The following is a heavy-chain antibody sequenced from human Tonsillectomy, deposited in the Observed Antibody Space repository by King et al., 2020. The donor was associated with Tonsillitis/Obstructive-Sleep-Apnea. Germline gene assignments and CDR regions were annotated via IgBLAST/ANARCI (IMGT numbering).Heavy chain of an antibody. D-gene: IGHD6-25*01. J-gene: IGHJ5*01. CDR3: ARQRRNWFDS. Sequence: VQLVQSGAEVRKPGASVKVPCKAYGYSFISYGITWVRQAPGQGLEWMGWISGYHGNPNYAQKIQGRVTMTTDTSTSTAYMELRSLRSDDTAVYFCARQRRNWFDSWGQGTLVTVSS. CDR2: ISGYHGNP. CDR1: GYSFISYG. V-gene: IGHV1-18*01.